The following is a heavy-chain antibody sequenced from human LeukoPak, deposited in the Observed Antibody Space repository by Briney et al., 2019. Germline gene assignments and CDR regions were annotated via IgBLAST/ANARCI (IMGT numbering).Heavy chain of an antibody. CDR1: GFTFSSYA. CDR3: AKEWTRGSGSYLDY. V-gene: IGHV3-9*01. D-gene: IGHD3-10*01. J-gene: IGHJ4*02. CDR2: ISWNSGSI. Sequence: SGRSLRLSCAASGFTFSSYAMHWVRQAPGKGLEWVSGISWNSGSIGYADSVKGRFTISRDNAKNSLYLQMNSLRAEDTALYYCAKEWTRGSGSYLDYWGQGTLVTVSS.